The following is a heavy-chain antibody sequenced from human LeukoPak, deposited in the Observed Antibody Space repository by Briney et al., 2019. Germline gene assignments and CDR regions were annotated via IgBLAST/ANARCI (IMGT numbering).Heavy chain of an antibody. CDR3: ARDNRGSGSYYHDN. CDR2: IYSGGST. V-gene: IGHV3-66*01. J-gene: IGHJ4*02. CDR1: GFTVSSNY. D-gene: IGHD3-10*01. Sequence: GGSLRLSCVASGFTVSSNYMSWVRQAPGKGLEWVSVIYSGGSTYYADSVKGRFTISRDNSKNTLYLQMNSLRAEDTAVYFCARDNRGSGSYYHDNWGQGTLVTVSS.